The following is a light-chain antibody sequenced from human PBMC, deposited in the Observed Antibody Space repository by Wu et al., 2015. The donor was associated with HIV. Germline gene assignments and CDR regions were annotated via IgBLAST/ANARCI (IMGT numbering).Light chain of an antibody. V-gene: IGKV3-15*01. Sequence: VMTQSPATVSVSPGERVTLSCRASQSISNSLAWYQQKPGQSPRLLVYGAFNTATGVPARFSGSGSATDFTLAITTLQPEDVGLYFCQQYVDRRLTFGGGTKVEI. CDR1: QSISNS. CDR3: QQYVDRRLT. J-gene: IGKJ4*01. CDR2: GAF.